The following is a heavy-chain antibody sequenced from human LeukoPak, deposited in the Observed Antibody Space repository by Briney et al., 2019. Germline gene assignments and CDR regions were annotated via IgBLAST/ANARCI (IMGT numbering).Heavy chain of an antibody. CDR3: TTDQFLRSTTYYGMDV. CDR2: SKADGGTT. D-gene: IGHD5-12*01. Sequence: GGSLRLSCAASGFTFSNAWMRSKADGGTTDYAAPVKGRFTISRDDSKNTLYLQMNSLKTEDTALYYCTTDQFLRSTTYYGMDVWGQGTPVTVSS. V-gene: IGHV3-15*01. CDR1: GFTFSNAW. J-gene: IGHJ6*02.